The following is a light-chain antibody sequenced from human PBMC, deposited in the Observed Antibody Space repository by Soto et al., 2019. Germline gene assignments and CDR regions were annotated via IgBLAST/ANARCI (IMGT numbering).Light chain of an antibody. Sequence: QSVPTQPASVSGSPGQSITISCTGTSGDIGSYNRFSWYQQHTGKAPKLIIYEVTDRPSGVSNRFSGSKSGNTASLTISGLQAEDEAEYYCSSYTNINTRACVFGTGTKVTVL. CDR2: EVT. CDR1: SGDIGSYNR. J-gene: IGLJ1*01. V-gene: IGLV2-14*01. CDR3: SSYTNINTRACV.